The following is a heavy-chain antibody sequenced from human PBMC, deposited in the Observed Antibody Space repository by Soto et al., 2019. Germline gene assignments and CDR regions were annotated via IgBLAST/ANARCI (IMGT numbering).Heavy chain of an antibody. CDR1: GFNFNIFA. D-gene: IGHD3-22*01. CDR3: AKDPTSYDSSAQFDS. V-gene: IGHV3-23*01. Sequence: AGGSLRLSCAASGFNFNIFAMNWVRQAPGKGLEWVSGISGGGGSTYYADSVKGRFTISRDNSKNTLYLQMNSLRAEDTAVYYCAKDPTSYDSSAQFDSWGQGTLVTVSS. J-gene: IGHJ4*02. CDR2: ISGGGGST.